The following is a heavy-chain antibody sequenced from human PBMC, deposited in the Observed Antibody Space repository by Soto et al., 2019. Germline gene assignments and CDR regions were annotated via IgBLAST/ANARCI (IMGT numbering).Heavy chain of an antibody. Sequence: GGSLRLSCAASGFTFSSYSMNWVRQAPGKGLEWVSYISSSSSTIYYADSVKGRFTISRDNAKNSLYLQMSSLRDEDTAVYYCAREGYSYGVGYYYYGMDVWGQGTTVTVSS. CDR1: GFTFSSYS. V-gene: IGHV3-48*02. CDR3: AREGYSYGVGYYYYGMDV. CDR2: ISSSSSTI. D-gene: IGHD5-18*01. J-gene: IGHJ6*02.